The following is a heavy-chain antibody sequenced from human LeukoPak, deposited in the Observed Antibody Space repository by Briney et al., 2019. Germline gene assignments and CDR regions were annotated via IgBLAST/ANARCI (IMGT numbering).Heavy chain of an antibody. CDR1: GFTFDNYG. V-gene: IGHV4-34*01. D-gene: IGHD3-22*01. Sequence: GSLRLSCAASGFTFDNYGMTWVRQPPGKGLEWIGEINHSGSTNYNPSLKSRVTISVDTSKNQFSLKLSSVTAADTAVYYCARTNTYDSSGYWAYYFDYWAREPWSPSPQ. CDR3: ARTNTYDSSGYWAYYFDY. CDR2: INHSGST. J-gene: IGHJ4*02.